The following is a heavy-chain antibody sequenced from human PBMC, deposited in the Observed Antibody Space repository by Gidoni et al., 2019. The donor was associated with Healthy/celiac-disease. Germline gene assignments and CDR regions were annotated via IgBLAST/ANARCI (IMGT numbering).Heavy chain of an antibody. D-gene: IGHD6-19*01. CDR3: ARQLVGYSSGWFFDY. CDR2: IYPGDSDT. J-gene: IGHJ4*02. Sequence: EVQLVQSGAEVKKPGESLKISCKGAGYSFTSYWIGWVRQMPGKGLEWMGIIYPGDSDTRYSPSFQGQVTISADKAISTAYLQWSSLKASDTAMYYCARQLVGYSSGWFFDYWGQGTLVTVSS. V-gene: IGHV5-51*01. CDR1: GYSFTSYW.